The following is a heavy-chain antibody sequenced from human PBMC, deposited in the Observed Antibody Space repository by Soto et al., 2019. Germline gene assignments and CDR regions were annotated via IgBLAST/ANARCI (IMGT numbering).Heavy chain of an antibody. J-gene: IGHJ6*02. CDR3: ASKGVPAATGYYYYGMDV. CDR1: GGTSSSYA. Sequence: SVKVSCKASGGTSSSYAISWERQAPGQGLEWMGGIIPIFGTANYAQKFQGRVTITADESTSTAYMELSSLRSEDTAVYYCASKGVPAATGYYYYGMDVWGQGTTVTVSS. V-gene: IGHV1-69*13. CDR2: IIPIFGTA. D-gene: IGHD2-2*01.